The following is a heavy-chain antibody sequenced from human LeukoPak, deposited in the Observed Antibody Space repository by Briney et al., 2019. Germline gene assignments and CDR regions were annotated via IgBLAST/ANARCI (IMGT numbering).Heavy chain of an antibody. CDR1: GGSISSSSYY. D-gene: IGHD4-17*01. V-gene: IGHV4-39*01. CDR3: ARLLYDGDYL. Sequence: PSETLSLTCTVSGGSISSSSYYWGWIRQPPGKGLEWIGSIYYSGSTYYNLSLKSRVTISVDTSKNQFSLKLSSVTAADTAVYYCARLLYDGDYLWGQGTLVTVSS. CDR2: IYYSGST. J-gene: IGHJ5*02.